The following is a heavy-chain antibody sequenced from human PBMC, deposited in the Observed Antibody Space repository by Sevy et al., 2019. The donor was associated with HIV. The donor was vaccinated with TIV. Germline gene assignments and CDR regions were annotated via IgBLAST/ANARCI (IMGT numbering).Heavy chain of an antibody. V-gene: IGHV3-23*01. Sequence: GGSLRLSCAASGFSFDNFAMTWVRQAPGKGLEWVSSLSGSGYSAYYAGSVKGRFTISRDNSKNTLYLQMNSLRVDDTAVYYCAKGRQQWPSDYWGQGTLVTVSS. CDR2: LSGSGYSA. D-gene: IGHD6-19*01. CDR1: GFSFDNFA. CDR3: AKGRQQWPSDY. J-gene: IGHJ4*02.